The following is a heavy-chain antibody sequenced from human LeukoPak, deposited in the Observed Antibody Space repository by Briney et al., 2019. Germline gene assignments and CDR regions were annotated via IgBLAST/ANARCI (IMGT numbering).Heavy chain of an antibody. D-gene: IGHD6-13*01. CDR1: GFTFSSYE. J-gene: IGHJ4*02. CDR3: ARKAAAVTYYFDY. CDR2: ISSSGSTI. V-gene: IGHV3-48*03. Sequence: GGSLRLSCAASGFTFSSYEMNWVRQAPGKGLEWVSDISSSGSTIYYADSVKGRFTISRDNAKTSLYLQMNRLRAEETAVYYCARKAAAVTYYFDYWGQGTLVTVSS.